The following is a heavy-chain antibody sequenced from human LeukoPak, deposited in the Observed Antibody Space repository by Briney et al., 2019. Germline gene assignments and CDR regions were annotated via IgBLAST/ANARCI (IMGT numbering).Heavy chain of an antibody. CDR2: IKEDGSET. V-gene: IGHV3-7*01. Sequence: GGSLRLSCATSGFTFKKYWMNWVRQVPGKGLECLANIKEDGSETYYADSVKGRFTISRDNPKNLLFLQINSLRVEDTAVYYCARETPRRGETRDGYRWGQGTLVTVSS. J-gene: IGHJ4*02. D-gene: IGHD5-24*01. CDR1: GFTFKKYW. CDR3: ARETPRRGETRDGYR.